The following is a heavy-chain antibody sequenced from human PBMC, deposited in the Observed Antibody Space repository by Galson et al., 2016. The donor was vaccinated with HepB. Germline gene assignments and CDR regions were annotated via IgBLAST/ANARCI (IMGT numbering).Heavy chain of an antibody. Sequence: SLRLSCAASGFPFTNYAINWVRQAPGKGLNWVSGISGRGGSTYYADSVKGRFTISRDNSKNTSYLQMNTLRVEDTAMYYCARRLPGGGMDVWGQGTTVIVSS. CDR2: ISGRGGST. D-gene: IGHD3-16*01. V-gene: IGHV3-23*01. CDR3: ARRLPGGGMDV. CDR1: GFPFTNYA. J-gene: IGHJ6*02.